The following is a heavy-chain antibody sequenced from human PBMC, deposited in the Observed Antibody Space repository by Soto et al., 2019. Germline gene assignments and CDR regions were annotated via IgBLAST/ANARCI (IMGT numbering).Heavy chain of an antibody. V-gene: IGHV6-1*01. D-gene: IGHD3-16*01. CDR1: GDSVSSNSAA. J-gene: IGHJ5*02. Sequence: SQTLSLTCAISGDSVSSNSAAWNWIRQSPSRGLEWLGRTYYRSKWYNDYAVSVKSRITINPDTSKNQFSLQLNSVTPEDTAVDYCARDRVMITFGGVTGFDPWGQGTLVTVSS. CDR2: TYYRSKWYN. CDR3: ARDRVMITFGGVTGFDP.